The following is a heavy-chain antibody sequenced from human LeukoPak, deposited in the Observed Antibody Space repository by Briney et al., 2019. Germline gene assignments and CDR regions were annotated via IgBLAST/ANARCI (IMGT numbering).Heavy chain of an antibody. J-gene: IGHJ4*02. Sequence: ASVKVSCKASGYTFTSYGISWVRQAPGQGLEWMGWISAYSGNTNYAQKLQGRVTMTTDTSTSTAYMELRSLRSDDTAVYYCARATAYCSSTSCYAYWGQGTLVTVSS. CDR2: ISAYSGNT. CDR3: ARATAYCSSTSCYAY. CDR1: GYTFTSYG. D-gene: IGHD2-2*01. V-gene: IGHV1-18*01.